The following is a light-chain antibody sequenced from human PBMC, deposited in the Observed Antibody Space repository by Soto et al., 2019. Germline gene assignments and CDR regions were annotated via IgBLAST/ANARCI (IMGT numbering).Light chain of an antibody. V-gene: IGKV3-15*01. CDR1: QSVSSN. J-gene: IGKJ2*01. Sequence: EIVMTQSPATLSVSPGERATLSCRASQSVSSNLAWYQQKPGQAPRLLIYGASTRATGIPARFIGSASGTDFTLTISSLQSEDFAVYDCQQYNNWPPYTFGQVTKLEIK. CDR2: GAS. CDR3: QQYNNWPPYT.